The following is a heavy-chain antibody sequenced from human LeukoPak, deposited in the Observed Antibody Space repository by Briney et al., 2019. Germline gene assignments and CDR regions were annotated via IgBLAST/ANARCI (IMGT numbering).Heavy chain of an antibody. CDR3: ARRRDGYNILDY. Sequence: GGSLRLSYAASGFTFSSFAMTWVRQAPGKGLEWISAIVGGGDPTHYADSVRGRFTISRDNSKNTLNLQMDSLRAEDTAVYYCARRRDGYNILDYWGQGTLVTVPS. J-gene: IGHJ4*02. D-gene: IGHD5-24*01. V-gene: IGHV3-23*01. CDR1: GFTFSSFA. CDR2: IVGGGDPT.